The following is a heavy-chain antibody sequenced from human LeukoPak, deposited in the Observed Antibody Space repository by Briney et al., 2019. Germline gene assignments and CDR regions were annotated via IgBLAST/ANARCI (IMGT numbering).Heavy chain of an antibody. CDR3: ARHSRTYYDFDY. Sequence: SETLSLTCTVSGGSISNYYWSWIRQPPGKGLEWIGYIHYSGSTNYNPSLKSRVSISVDTSRNQFSLKLTSVTAADTAVYYCARHSRTYYDFDYWGQGTLVTVSS. J-gene: IGHJ4*02. D-gene: IGHD1-26*01. V-gene: IGHV4-59*08. CDR1: GGSISNYY. CDR2: IHYSGST.